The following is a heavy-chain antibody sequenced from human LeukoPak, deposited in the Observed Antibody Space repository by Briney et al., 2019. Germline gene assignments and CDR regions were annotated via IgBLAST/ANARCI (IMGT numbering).Heavy chain of an antibody. CDR1: GFTFSNYA. D-gene: IGHD2-2*01. CDR3: AKAAVSAAHFDY. Sequence: GGSLRLSCAASGFTFSNYAMTWVRQAPGKGLEWVSGISGSGSSTYYADSVKGRFTLSRDYPKNTLYLQMNSLRAEDTAVYYCAKAAVSAAHFDYWGQGTLVTVSS. V-gene: IGHV3-23*01. CDR2: ISGSGSST. J-gene: IGHJ4*02.